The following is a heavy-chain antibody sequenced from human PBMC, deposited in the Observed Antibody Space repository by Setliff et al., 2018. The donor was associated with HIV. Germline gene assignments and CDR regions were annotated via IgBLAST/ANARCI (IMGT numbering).Heavy chain of an antibody. CDR2: INHSGST. V-gene: IGHV4-34*01. J-gene: IGHJ5*02. CDR1: GGSIRSHY. Sequence: PSETLSLTCTVSGGSIRSHYWTWIRQPPGKGLEWIGEINHSGSTNYNPSLKSRVTISIDTSKNQFSLKLSSVTAADTAMYYCARGRMATVLIRNWIDPWGQGSLVTVS. CDR3: ARGRMATVLIRNWIDP. D-gene: IGHD4-4*01.